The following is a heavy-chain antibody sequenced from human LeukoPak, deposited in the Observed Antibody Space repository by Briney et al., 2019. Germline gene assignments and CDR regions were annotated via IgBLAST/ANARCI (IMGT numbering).Heavy chain of an antibody. D-gene: IGHD2-15*01. Sequence: GGSLRLSCAASGFTFSSYWMSWVRQAPGKGLEWVANIKQDASEKYYVDFVKGRFTISRDNAKNSLYLQMNSLRAEDTAVYYCARNTEYCSGGSCYSGYWGQGTLVTVSS. CDR1: GFTFSSYW. V-gene: IGHV3-7*01. CDR2: IKQDASEK. CDR3: ARNTEYCSGGSCYSGY. J-gene: IGHJ4*02.